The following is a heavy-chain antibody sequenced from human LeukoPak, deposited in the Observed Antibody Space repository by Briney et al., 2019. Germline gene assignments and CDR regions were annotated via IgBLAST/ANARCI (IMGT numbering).Heavy chain of an antibody. CDR3: ARGQEPPASHIVEVTAAFDY. Sequence: ASVKVSCKASGYTFTSYYMHWVRQAPGQGLEWMGMINPSGGSTSYAQKFQGRVTMTRDTSTSTVYMELSSLRSEATAVYYCARGQEPPASHIVEVTAAFDYWGQGTLVTVSS. CDR2: INPSGGST. D-gene: IGHD2-21*02. J-gene: IGHJ4*02. V-gene: IGHV1-46*01. CDR1: GYTFTSYY.